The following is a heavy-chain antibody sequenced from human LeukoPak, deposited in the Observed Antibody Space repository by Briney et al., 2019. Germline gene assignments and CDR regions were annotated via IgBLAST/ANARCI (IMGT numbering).Heavy chain of an antibody. V-gene: IGHV3-23*01. CDR2: TGGT. CDR1: GFTFSNFA. D-gene: IGHD3-10*01. CDR3: VKGSQLDY. Sequence: GGSLRLSCAASGFTFSNFAMNWVRQAPGKGLEWVSTTGGTFYADSVKGRFTISRDNSKNTLYLQMNSLRADDTALYYCVKGSQLDYWGQGTVVIVSS. J-gene: IGHJ4*02.